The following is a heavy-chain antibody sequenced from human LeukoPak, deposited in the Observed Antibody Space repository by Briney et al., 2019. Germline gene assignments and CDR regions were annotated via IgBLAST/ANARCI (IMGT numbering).Heavy chain of an antibody. CDR1: GGSFSGYY. D-gene: IGHD3-3*01. V-gene: IGHV4-59*08. Sequence: SETLSLTCAVYGGSFSGYYWSWIRQPPGKGLEWIGYIYYSGSTNYNPSLKSRVTISVDTSKNQFSLKLSSVTAADTAVYYCARHERFLEWLFDYWGQGTLVTVSS. CDR2: IYYSGST. CDR3: ARHERFLEWLFDY. J-gene: IGHJ4*02.